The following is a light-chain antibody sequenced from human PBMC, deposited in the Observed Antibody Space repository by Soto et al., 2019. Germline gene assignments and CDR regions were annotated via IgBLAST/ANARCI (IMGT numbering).Light chain of an antibody. V-gene: IGKV1-39*01. CDR3: QQSYSTPRT. CDR1: QSISSY. Sequence: DIQMTQSPSSLSASVGDRVTITCRASQSISSYLNWYQQKPGKASKLLIYAASSLQSGVPSRFSGSGSGTDFTLTISSLQPKDFATYYCQQSYSTPRTFGQGTKVEIK. CDR2: AAS. J-gene: IGKJ1*01.